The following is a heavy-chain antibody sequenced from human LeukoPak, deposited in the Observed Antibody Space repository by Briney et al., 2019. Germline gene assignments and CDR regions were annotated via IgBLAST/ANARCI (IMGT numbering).Heavy chain of an antibody. Sequence: GGSLRLSCAASGFTFSSYAMHWVRQAPGKGLEWVAVISYDGSNKYYADSVKGRFTISRDNSKNTLYLQMNSLRAEDTAVYYCARDGTSLYFDYWGQGTLVTVSS. D-gene: IGHD2-2*01. V-gene: IGHV3-30*04. CDR3: ARDGTSLYFDY. CDR1: GFTFSSYA. J-gene: IGHJ4*02. CDR2: ISYDGSNK.